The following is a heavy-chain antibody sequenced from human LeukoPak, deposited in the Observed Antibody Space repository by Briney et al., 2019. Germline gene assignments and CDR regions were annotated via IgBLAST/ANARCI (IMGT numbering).Heavy chain of an antibody. CDR1: GFTFSDWY. CDR3: ARPCGGDCSFLDI. Sequence: GGSLRLSCAASGFTFSDWYMNWVRQAPGKGLEWISCIGTSSNNTHYADSVKCRFTISRDNTKNSVHLQLKNVRAEDTAVYYCARPCGGDCSFLDIWGQGTMVTVSS. V-gene: IGHV3-11*01. J-gene: IGHJ3*02. CDR2: IGTSSNNT. D-gene: IGHD2-21*01.